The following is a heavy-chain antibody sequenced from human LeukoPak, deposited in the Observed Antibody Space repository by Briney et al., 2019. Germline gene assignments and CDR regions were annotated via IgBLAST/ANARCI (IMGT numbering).Heavy chain of an antibody. D-gene: IGHD1-26*01. J-gene: IGHJ4*02. CDR2: ISGSGGST. Sequence: GGSLRLSCAASGFTLSSYSMIWVRQAQWKGREWVSAISGSGGSTYYADSVKGRFTISRDNSKNTLYLQMNSLRAEDTAVYYCAKDFSYAHSFDYWGQGTLVTVSS. CDR3: AKDFSYAHSFDY. CDR1: GFTLSSYS. V-gene: IGHV3-23*01.